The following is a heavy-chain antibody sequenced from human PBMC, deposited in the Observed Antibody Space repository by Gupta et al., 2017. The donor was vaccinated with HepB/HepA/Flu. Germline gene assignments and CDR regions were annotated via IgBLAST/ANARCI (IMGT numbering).Heavy chain of an antibody. CDR2: IYYSGST. CDR1: GGSISSSSYF. D-gene: IGHD5-18*01. J-gene: IGHJ4*02. V-gene: IGHV4-39*01. Sequence: QVQLQESGPGLVKPSETLALTCTVSGGSISSSSYFWGWIRQPPGKGLEWIGRIYYSGSTYYNPSLKSRVTISVDTSKNQFFLKLSSVTAADTAVYYCARHSIQLWAFDSWGQGTLVTVSS. CDR3: ARHSIQLWAFDS.